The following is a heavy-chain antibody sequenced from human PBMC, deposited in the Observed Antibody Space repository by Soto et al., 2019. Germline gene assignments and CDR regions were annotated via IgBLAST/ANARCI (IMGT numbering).Heavy chain of an antibody. Sequence: PSETLSLTCAVYGGSFSGHYWNWIRQPPGKGLEWIGEINHIGTTNYNPSLKSRVTISIDTSKNQFSLKLSSVTAADTAVYYRARGGIYQLLLFDYYYYYMDVWGKGTTVTVSS. CDR2: INHIGTT. D-gene: IGHD2-2*01. CDR1: GGSFSGHY. CDR3: ARGGIYQLLLFDYYYYYMDV. J-gene: IGHJ6*03. V-gene: IGHV4-34*01.